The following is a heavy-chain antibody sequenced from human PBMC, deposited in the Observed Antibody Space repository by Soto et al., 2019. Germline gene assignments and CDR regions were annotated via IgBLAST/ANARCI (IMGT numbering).Heavy chain of an antibody. J-gene: IGHJ5*01. CDR1: GATFSPTG. Sequence: QVQLVQSGAEVRKPGSSLRVSCKSSGATFSPTGISWVRHAPGQGLEWMGGIIPLFGTPKYARKFQGRVSITADESTNTVYMELNSLRPDDAAVYYGARSSPFICGCDPCDRLDSEFDSWVQGSLFIVSS. D-gene: IGHD2-21*01. V-gene: IGHV1-69*01. CDR3: ARSSPFICGCDPCDRLDSEFDS. CDR2: IIPLFGTP.